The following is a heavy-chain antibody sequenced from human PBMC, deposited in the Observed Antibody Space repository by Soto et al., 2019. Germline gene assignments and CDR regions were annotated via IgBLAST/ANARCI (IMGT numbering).Heavy chain of an antibody. CDR1: GDSVSSNSAA. J-gene: IGHJ3*02. CDR2: TYYRSKWYN. V-gene: IGHV6-1*01. CDR3: ARDPTRCGVVTVDDAFGI. Sequence: SQTLSLTCAISGDSVSSNSAASNWIRQSPSRGLEWLGRTYYRSKWYNDYAVSVKSRITINPDTSKNQFSLQLNSVTPEDTAVYYCARDPTRCGVVTVDDAFGIWGQGTMVT. D-gene: IGHD3-3*01.